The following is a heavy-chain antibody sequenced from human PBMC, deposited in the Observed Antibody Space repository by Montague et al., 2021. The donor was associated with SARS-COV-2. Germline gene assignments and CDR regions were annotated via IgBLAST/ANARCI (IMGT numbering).Heavy chain of an antibody. J-gene: IGHJ4*02. CDR2: IYWNDDK. CDR3: AHRLPGFQWFGEDTFDY. D-gene: IGHD3-10*01. CDR1: GFSLSTSGVG. Sequence: PALVKPTQTLTLTRTFSGFSLSTSGVGVGWIRQPPGKALEWLALIYWNDDKRYSPSLKSRLTITKDTSKNQVVLAMTNMDPVDTATYYCAHRLPGFQWFGEDTFDYWGQGTLVTVSS. V-gene: IGHV2-5*01.